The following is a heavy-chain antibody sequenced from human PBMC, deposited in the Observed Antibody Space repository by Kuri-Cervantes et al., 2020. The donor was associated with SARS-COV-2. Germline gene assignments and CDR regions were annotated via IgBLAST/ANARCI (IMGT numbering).Heavy chain of an antibody. J-gene: IGHJ4*02. CDR3: AKDIIAAAGMTIDY. V-gene: IGHV3-9*01. D-gene: IGHD6-13*01. CDR2: ISWNSGSI. CDR1: GFTFDDYA. Sequence: SLKISCAASGFTFDDYAMHWVRQAPGKGLEWVSGISWNSGSIGYADSVKGRFTISRDNAKNSLYLQMNSLGAEDTALYYCAKDIIAAAGMTIDYWGQGTLVTVSS.